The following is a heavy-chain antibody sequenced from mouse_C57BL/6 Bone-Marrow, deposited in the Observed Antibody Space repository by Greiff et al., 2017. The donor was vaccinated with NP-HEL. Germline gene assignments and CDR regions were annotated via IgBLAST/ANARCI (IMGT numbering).Heavy chain of an antibody. V-gene: IGHV5-4*01. J-gene: IGHJ2*01. Sequence: EVKLMESGGGLVKPGGSLKLSCAASGFTFSSYAMSWVRQTPEKRLEWVATISDGGSYTYYPDNVKGRFTISRDNAKNNLYLQMSHLKSEDTAMYYCARDSGVTTFDYWGQGTTLTVSS. CDR2: ISDGGSYT. CDR1: GFTFSSYA. CDR3: ARDSGVTTFDY. D-gene: IGHD2-2*01.